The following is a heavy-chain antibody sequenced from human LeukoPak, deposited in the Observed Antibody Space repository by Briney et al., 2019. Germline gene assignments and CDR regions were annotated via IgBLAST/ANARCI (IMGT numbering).Heavy chain of an antibody. V-gene: IGHV1-2*02. CDR3: AADGGGLSSVVTPRSSPFDY. D-gene: IGHD4-23*01. Sequence: GASVKVSCKASGYTFTGYYMHWVRQAPGQGLEWMGWINPNSGGTNYAQKFQGRVTMTRDTSISTAYMELSRLRSDDTAVYYCAADGGGLSSVVTPRSSPFDYWGQGTLVTVSS. CDR1: GYTFTGYY. CDR2: INPNSGGT. J-gene: IGHJ4*02.